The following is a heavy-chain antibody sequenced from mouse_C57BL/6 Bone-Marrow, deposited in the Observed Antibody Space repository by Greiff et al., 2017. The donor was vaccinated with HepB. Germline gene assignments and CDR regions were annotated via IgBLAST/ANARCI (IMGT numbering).Heavy chain of an antibody. CDR3: ARAPDGYYAWFAY. Sequence: VQLQQSGAELARPGASVKLSCKASGYTFTSYGISWVKQRTGQGLEWIGEIYPRSGNTYYNEKFEGKATLTADKSSSTAYMELRSLTSEDSAVYVCARAPDGYYAWFAYWGQGTLVTVSA. CDR2: IYPRSGNT. J-gene: IGHJ3*01. V-gene: IGHV1-81*01. CDR1: GYTFTSYG. D-gene: IGHD2-3*01.